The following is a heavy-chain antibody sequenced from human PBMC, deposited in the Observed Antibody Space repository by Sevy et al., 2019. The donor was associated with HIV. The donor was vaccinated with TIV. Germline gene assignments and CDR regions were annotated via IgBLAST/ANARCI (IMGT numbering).Heavy chain of an antibody. Sequence: GGSLRLSCAASGFTFSSYAMSWVRQDPGKGLEWVSAISGSGGRKYYADSGKGRFTISRDNSKTTLYLQMNSLRAEDTAVYYCAKRSSSSWYYIGYWGQGTLVTVSS. CDR2: ISGSGGRK. J-gene: IGHJ4*02. D-gene: IGHD6-13*01. V-gene: IGHV3-23*01. CDR3: AKRSSSSWYYIGY. CDR1: GFTFSSYA.